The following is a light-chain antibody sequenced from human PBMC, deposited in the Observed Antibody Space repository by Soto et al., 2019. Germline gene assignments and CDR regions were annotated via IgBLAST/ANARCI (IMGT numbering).Light chain of an antibody. CDR1: QSVSSSY. Sequence: EIVLTQSPGTLSLSPGERATLSCRASQSVSSSYLAWYQQKPGQAPRLLIYGASSRATGIPDRFSGSGSGTDFTLTISRREPEAFAVYYCQQYGSSPRTFGQGTKVEIK. CDR2: GAS. J-gene: IGKJ1*01. V-gene: IGKV3-20*01. CDR3: QQYGSSPRT.